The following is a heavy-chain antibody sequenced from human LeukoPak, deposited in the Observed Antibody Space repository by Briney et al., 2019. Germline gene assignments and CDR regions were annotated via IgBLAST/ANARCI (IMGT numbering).Heavy chain of an antibody. V-gene: IGHV1-2*02. CDR1: GYTFTGYY. D-gene: IGHD3-10*01. Sequence: ASVKVSCKAAGYTFTGYYMHWVRQAPGQGVEWMGWINPNSGGTNYAHKLQGRVTMTRDTSISTAYMDLSRLRSDAAAVYYCARDPAGYGSEDENWFDHWGQGTLVTVSS. CDR3: ARDPAGYGSEDENWFDH. J-gene: IGHJ5*02. CDR2: INPNSGGT.